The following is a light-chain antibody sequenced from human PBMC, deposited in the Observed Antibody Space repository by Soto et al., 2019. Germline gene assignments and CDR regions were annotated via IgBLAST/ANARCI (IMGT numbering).Light chain of an antibody. CDR1: QSVNNY. CDR3: QQYGTSPIT. J-gene: IGKJ5*01. CDR2: DAS. V-gene: IGKV3-20*01. Sequence: VMTQSPLSLPVIPGEPASISCRSSQSVNNYLAWYQQKPGQAPRLLIYDASSRATGIPDRFSGSGSGADFTLTISRLEPEDFAVYSCQQYGTSPITFGQGTRLEIK.